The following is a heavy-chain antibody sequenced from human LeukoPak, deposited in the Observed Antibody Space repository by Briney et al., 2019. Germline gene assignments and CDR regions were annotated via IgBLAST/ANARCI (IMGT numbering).Heavy chain of an antibody. D-gene: IGHD3-22*01. Sequence: GGSLRLSCAASGSTFSSYAMHWVRQAPGKGLEWVAVISYDGSNKYYADSVKGRFTISRDNSKNTLYLQMNSLRAEDTAVYYCARDRLYYYDSTVSCLHYWGQGTLVTVSS. CDR2: ISYDGSNK. J-gene: IGHJ4*02. CDR3: ARDRLYYYDSTVSCLHY. V-gene: IGHV3-30-3*01. CDR1: GSTFSSYA.